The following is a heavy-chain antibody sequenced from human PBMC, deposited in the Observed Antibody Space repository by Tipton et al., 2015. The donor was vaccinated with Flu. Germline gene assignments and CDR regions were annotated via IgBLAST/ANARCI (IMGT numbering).Heavy chain of an antibody. CDR2: TYHSGTA. V-gene: IGHV4-39*07. CDR1: GGSISSSRYY. D-gene: IGHD4-11*01. J-gene: IGHJ5*02. CDR3: ARYPESNYHWFGP. Sequence: LRLSCTVSGGSISSSRYYWGWIRQPPGKGLEWIGSTYHSGTAYYNPSLKSRVTISVDTSNNQISLKLSSVTAADTAVYYCARYPESNYHWFGPWGQGALVTVSS.